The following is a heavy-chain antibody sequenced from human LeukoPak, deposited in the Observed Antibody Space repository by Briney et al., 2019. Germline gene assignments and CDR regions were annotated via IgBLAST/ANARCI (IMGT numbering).Heavy chain of an antibody. CDR2: IYYSGST. CDR1: GDSVSSGSYY. D-gene: IGHD2-21*02. V-gene: IGHV4-61*01. CDR3: ARDPRYCGGDCYLFDY. J-gene: IGHJ4*02. Sequence: SETLSLTCTVSGDSVSSGSYYWSWIRQPPGKGLEWIGHIYYSGSTNYNPSLKSRVTISADTSKNQFSLNLNSVTAADTAVYYCARDPRYCGGDCYLFDYWGQGTLVTVSS.